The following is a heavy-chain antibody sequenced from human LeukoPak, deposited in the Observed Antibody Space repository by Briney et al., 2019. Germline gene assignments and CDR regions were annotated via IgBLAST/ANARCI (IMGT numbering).Heavy chain of an antibody. CDR2: ISGSSSYI. CDR3: YSSWMGDYYYYMDV. CDR1: GFTFSSYS. J-gene: IGHJ6*03. D-gene: IGHD6-13*01. Sequence: PGGSLRLSCAASGFTFSSYSMNWVRQAPGKGLEWVSSISGSSSYIYYADSVRGRFTISRDNAKNSLYLQMNSLRAEDTAVYYCYSSWMGDYYYYMDVWGKGTTVTVSS. V-gene: IGHV3-21*06.